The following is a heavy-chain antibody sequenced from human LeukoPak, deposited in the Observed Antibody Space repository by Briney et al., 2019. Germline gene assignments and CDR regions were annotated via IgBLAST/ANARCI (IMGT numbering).Heavy chain of an antibody. Sequence: GSVKVSCKASGYTFTGYYMHWVRQAPGQGLEWMGWINPNSGGTNYAQKFQGRVTMTRDTSISTAYMELSRLRSDDTAVYYCARGGRYQLLPYYYYMDVWGKGTTVTISS. CDR1: GYTFTGYY. V-gene: IGHV1-2*02. J-gene: IGHJ6*03. CDR3: ARGGRYQLLPYYYYMDV. D-gene: IGHD2-2*01. CDR2: INPNSGGT.